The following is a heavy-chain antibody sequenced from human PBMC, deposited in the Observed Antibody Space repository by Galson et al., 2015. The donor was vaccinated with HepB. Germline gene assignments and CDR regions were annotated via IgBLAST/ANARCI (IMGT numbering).Heavy chain of an antibody. CDR1: GFTFSSYW. V-gene: IGHV3-74*01. D-gene: IGHD3-22*01. CDR2: INSDGSST. Sequence: SCAASGFTFSSYWMHWARQAPGKGLVWVSRINSDGSSTSYADSVKGRFTISRDNAKNTLYLQMNSPRVEDTAVYYCARDRGYYDSSGHYYPGGLDYWGQGTLVTVSS. CDR3: ARDRGYYDSSGHYYPGGLDY. J-gene: IGHJ4*02.